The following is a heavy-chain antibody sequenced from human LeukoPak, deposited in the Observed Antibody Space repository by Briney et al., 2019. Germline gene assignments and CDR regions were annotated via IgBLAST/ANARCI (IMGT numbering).Heavy chain of an antibody. CDR1: GGSFSGYY. CDR2: INHSGST. D-gene: IGHD2-8*01. V-gene: IGHV4-34*01. J-gene: IGHJ4*02. Sequence: SETLSLTCAVYGGSFSGYYWSWIRQPPGKGLEWIGEINHSGSTNYNPSLKSRVTISVDTSKNQFSLKLSSVTAADKAAYYCARQPLTIVLMVYDAGEGYFDYWGQGTLVTVSS. CDR3: ARQPLTIVLMVYDAGEGYFDY.